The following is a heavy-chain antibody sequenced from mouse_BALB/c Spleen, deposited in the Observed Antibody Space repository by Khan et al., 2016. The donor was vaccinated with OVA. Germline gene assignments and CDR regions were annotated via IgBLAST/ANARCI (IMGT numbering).Heavy chain of an antibody. Sequence: VQLQQPGTVLARPGASVKMSCKGSGYTFTTYWMHWVKQRPGQGLEWIGALYPGNSDTNFNQKFKDQAKLTAVTSTSTAYMELNSLTNEDSAVSYCTRNGFGNYESWDYWGQGTTLTVAS. CDR1: GYTFTTYW. D-gene: IGHD2-1*01. CDR3: TRNGFGNYESWDY. J-gene: IGHJ2*01. CDR2: LYPGNSDT. V-gene: IGHV1-5*01.